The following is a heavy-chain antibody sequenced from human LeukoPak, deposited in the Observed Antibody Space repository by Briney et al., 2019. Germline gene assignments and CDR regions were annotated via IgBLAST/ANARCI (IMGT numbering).Heavy chain of an antibody. CDR1: GFTVSSNY. Sequence: GGSLRLSCAASGFTVSSNYMSWVRQAPGKGLEWVSAISGSGGSTYYADSVKGRFTISRDNSKNTLYLQMNSLRAEDTAVYYCAKDVASTCSSTSCYMEDAFDIWGQGTMVTVSS. V-gene: IGHV3-23*01. CDR3: AKDVASTCSSTSCYMEDAFDI. D-gene: IGHD2-2*02. J-gene: IGHJ3*02. CDR2: ISGSGGST.